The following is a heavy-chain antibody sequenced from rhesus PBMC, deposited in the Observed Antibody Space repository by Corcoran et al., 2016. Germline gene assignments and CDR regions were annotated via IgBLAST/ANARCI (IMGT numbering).Heavy chain of an antibody. D-gene: IGHD3-16*01. J-gene: IGHJ5-2*02. V-gene: IGHV3-7*01. CDR1: GVTFGDYG. CDR3: TRVSSYYYSTTLDV. CDR2: ISNTGKTI. Sequence: EVQLVESGGGLVQLGGSLRLSCAAPGVTFGDYGMHWVPPAPGKGLALVSSISNTGKTIYYADAVKCRCTVSRDNARNSLSLQMNSLRAEDTAVYFCTRVSSYYYSTTLDVWGRGVLVTVSS.